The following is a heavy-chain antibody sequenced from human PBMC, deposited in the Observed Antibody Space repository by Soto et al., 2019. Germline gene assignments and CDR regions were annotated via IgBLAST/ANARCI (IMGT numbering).Heavy chain of an antibody. Sequence: XGSLRLSCSASGGSFSTSWMTWIRQAPGKGLEWVAKIMPDGSEKYYVDSVKGRFTISRDNAKNSLFLQMNSLRGDDTAVYYCARDGGTLGFDYWGKGTLVTVSS. CDR1: GGSFSTSW. CDR3: ARDGGTLGFDY. V-gene: IGHV3-7*01. D-gene: IGHD3-3*01. CDR2: IMPDGSEK. J-gene: IGHJ4*02.